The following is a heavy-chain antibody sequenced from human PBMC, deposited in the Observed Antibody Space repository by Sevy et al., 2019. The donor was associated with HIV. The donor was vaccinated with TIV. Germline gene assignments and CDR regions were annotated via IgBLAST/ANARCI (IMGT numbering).Heavy chain of an antibody. D-gene: IGHD2-2*01. CDR1: GYTFTGYY. Sequence: ASVKVSCKASGYTFTGYYMHWVRQAPGQGLEWMGWINPNSGGTNYAQKFQGRVTMTRDTSISTAYMGLSRMGSDDTAVYSCASDLDDIVVVPAAMDYWGQGTLVTVSS. J-gene: IGHJ4*02. CDR2: INPNSGGT. V-gene: IGHV1-2*02. CDR3: ASDLDDIVVVPAAMDY.